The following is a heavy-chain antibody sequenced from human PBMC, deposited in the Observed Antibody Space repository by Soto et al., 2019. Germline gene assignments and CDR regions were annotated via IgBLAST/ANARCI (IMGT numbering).Heavy chain of an antibody. CDR1: GFTFNSYA. Sequence: AGGSLRLSCAASGFTFNSYAMSWVRQAPGKGLEWVSTISGSGDNTYYTDSVKGRFTISRDNSKNTLFLQMNSLRDDDTAVYYCAKGSSPSGTTGYYYYGIDLWGQGTTVTVSS. CDR3: AKGSSPSGTTGYYYYGIDL. V-gene: IGHV3-23*01. D-gene: IGHD1-7*01. CDR2: ISGSGDNT. J-gene: IGHJ6*02.